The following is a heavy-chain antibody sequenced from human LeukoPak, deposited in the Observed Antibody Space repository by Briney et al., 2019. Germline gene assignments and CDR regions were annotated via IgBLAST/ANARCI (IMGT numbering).Heavy chain of an antibody. J-gene: IGHJ4*02. Sequence: GGSLRLSCAASGFIFDDYGVSWVRQAPGKGLEWVSGINWNGGSTGYADSVKGRFTISRDNAKNSLYLQMNSLRAEDTAVYYCAKLGYCSGGSCWGQGTLVTVSS. CDR2: INWNGGST. CDR3: AKLGYCSGGSC. CDR1: GFIFDDYG. V-gene: IGHV3-20*04. D-gene: IGHD2-15*01.